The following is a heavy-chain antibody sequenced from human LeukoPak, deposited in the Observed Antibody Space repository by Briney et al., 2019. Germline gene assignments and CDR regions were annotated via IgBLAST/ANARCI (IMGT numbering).Heavy chain of an antibody. J-gene: IGHJ4*02. CDR3: ARDQFGSGRLDF. CDR1: GFTVSSNY. Sequence: GGSLRLSCAASGFTVSSNYMNWVRQAPGKGLEWVSVIYSGGSTYYADSVKGRFTISRDNSKNTLYLLMNSLRAEDTAVYYCARDQFGSGRLDFWGQGTLVTVSS. CDR2: IYSGGST. D-gene: IGHD3-10*01. V-gene: IGHV3-53*01.